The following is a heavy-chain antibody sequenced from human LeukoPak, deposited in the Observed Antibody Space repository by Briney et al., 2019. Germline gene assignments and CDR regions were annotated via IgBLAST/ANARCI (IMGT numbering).Heavy chain of an antibody. CDR2: IYYSGST. J-gene: IGHJ4*02. V-gene: IGHV4-39*01. CDR3: ARQTSGSGWYYFDY. D-gene: IGHD6-19*01. Sequence: SETLSLTCTASGGSISSSSYYWGWIRQPPGKGLEWIGSIYYSGSTYYNPSLKSRVTISVDTSKNQFSLKLSSVTAADTAVYYCARQTSGSGWYYFDYWGQGTLVTVSS. CDR1: GGSISSSSYY.